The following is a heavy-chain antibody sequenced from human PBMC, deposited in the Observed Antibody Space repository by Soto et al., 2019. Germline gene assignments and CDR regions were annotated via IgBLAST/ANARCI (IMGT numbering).Heavy chain of an antibody. Sequence: ASVKVSCKASGYTFTSYYMHWVRQAPGQGLEWMGIINPSGGSTSYAQKFQGRVTMTRDTSTSTVYMELSSLRSEDTAVYFCSRDFLPFSSSGHDYYGMDVWGQGTTVTVSS. V-gene: IGHV1-46*01. CDR3: SRDFLPFSSSGHDYYGMDV. J-gene: IGHJ6*02. CDR2: INPSGGST. CDR1: GYTFTSYY. D-gene: IGHD6-6*01.